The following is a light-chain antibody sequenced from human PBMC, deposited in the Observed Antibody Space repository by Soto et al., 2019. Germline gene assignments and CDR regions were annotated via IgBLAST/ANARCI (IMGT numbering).Light chain of an antibody. CDR1: QNVATN. CDR3: QQYNNWPQT. CDR2: GAS. V-gene: IGKV3-15*01. Sequence: EAVLTRSPATLSVSPGEGATLSCRASQNVATNLAWYQQRPGQAPRLLIYGASKRAIGLPARFSGSGSGTEFTLTITSLQSEDFAVYYCQQYNNWPQTFGQGTKVDIK. J-gene: IGKJ1*01.